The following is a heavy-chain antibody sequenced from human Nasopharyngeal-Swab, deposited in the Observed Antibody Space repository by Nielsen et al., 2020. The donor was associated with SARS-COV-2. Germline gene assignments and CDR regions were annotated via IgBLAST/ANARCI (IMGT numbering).Heavy chain of an antibody. CDR2: INPSCGST. CDR3: ARDIVVVPAARGSWFDP. D-gene: IGHD2-2*01. V-gene: IGHV1-46*01. CDR1: GYTFTSYY. Sequence: ASVQVSCKASGYTFTSYYMHWVRQAPGQGLAWMGIINPSCGSTSYAQKFQGRVTMTRDTSTSTVYMELSSLRSEDTAVYYCARDIVVVPAARGSWFDPWGQGTLVTVSS. J-gene: IGHJ5*02.